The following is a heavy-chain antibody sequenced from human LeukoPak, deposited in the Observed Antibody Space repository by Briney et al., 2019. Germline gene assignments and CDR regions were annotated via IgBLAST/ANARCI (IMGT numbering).Heavy chain of an antibody. CDR1: GYRFTDYW. CDR3: AAGWYGGPYDY. CDR2: IYPGDSDT. D-gene: IGHD6-19*01. Sequence: GESLKISCPGSGYRFTDYWIGWVRQMPGKGPEWMAIIYPGDSDTRYSPSFQGRVTISADKSISTAYLQWSSLKASDTAMYYCAAGWYGGPYDYWSQGILVTVSS. J-gene: IGHJ4*02. V-gene: IGHV5-51*01.